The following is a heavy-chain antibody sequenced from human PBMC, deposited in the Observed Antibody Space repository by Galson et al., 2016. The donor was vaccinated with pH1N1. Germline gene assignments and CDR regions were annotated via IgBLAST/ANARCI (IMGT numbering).Heavy chain of an antibody. D-gene: IGHD2-15*01. J-gene: IGHJ6*03. Sequence: SETLSLTCDVSGGSISSLNWWIWVRQSPGKGLEWIGEIYHTGSSKYNPSLKSRLTLSVDRSKNQFSLTLTSVTAADPGVYYCARGTDYCSPRHCYPHMDVGGKGTRVTVFS. V-gene: IGHV4-4*02. CDR3: ARGTDYCSPRHCYPHMDV. CDR2: IYHTGSS. CDR1: GGSISSLNW.